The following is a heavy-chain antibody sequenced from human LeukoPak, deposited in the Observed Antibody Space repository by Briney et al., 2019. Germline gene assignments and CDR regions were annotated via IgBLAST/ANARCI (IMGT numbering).Heavy chain of an antibody. D-gene: IGHD2-2*01. Sequence: PSETLSLTCTVSGGSISSSSYYWGWIRQPPGKGLEWIGSIYYSGSTYYNPSLKSRVTISVDTSKNQFSLKLSSVTAADTAVYYCARRIIVVVPAAVSWFDPWGQGTLVTVSS. V-gene: IGHV4-39*01. CDR2: IYYSGST. CDR1: GGSISSSSYY. J-gene: IGHJ5*02. CDR3: ARRIIVVVPAAVSWFDP.